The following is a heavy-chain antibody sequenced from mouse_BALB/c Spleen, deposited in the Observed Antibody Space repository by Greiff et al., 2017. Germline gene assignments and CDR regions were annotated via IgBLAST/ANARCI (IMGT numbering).Heavy chain of an antibody. J-gene: IGHJ1*01. CDR3: AGQLGRGYLDV. CDR1: GFSLTSYG. V-gene: IGHV2-9*02. CDR2: IWAGGST. D-gene: IGHD4-1*02. Sequence: QVQLKESGPGLVAPSQSLSITCTVSGFSLTSYGVHWVRQPPGKGLEWLGVIWAGGSTNYNSALMSRLSISKDNSKSQVFLKMNSLQTDDTAMYYCAGQLGRGYLDVWGAGTTVTVSS.